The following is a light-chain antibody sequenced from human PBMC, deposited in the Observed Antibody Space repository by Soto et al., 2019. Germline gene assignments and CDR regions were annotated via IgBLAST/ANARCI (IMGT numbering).Light chain of an antibody. CDR3: QQRGGWPIT. Sequence: EILFTQSPATLSLSPGERLTLSCRASQSVSSYLAWYQQKPGQAPRLLIYEASNRDTGIPARFSGSGSGTDCTLTISRLEPEDFEVYFCQQRGGWPITFGQGTRLEI. V-gene: IGKV3-11*01. CDR1: QSVSSY. CDR2: EAS. J-gene: IGKJ5*01.